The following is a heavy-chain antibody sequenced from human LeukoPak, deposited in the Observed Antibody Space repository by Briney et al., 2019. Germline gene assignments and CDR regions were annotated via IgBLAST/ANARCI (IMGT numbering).Heavy chain of an antibody. CDR2: MNANGGNT. Sequence: ASVKVSCKASGYTFTSYDINWVRPATGQGLEWMGWMNANGGNTGYAQKFQGRVTMPRNTSISTAYMELSSLRSEDTAVYYCARGQLLWFGELSFDYWGQGTLVTVSS. CDR1: GYTFTSYD. D-gene: IGHD3-10*01. V-gene: IGHV1-8*01. J-gene: IGHJ4*02. CDR3: ARGQLLWFGELSFDY.